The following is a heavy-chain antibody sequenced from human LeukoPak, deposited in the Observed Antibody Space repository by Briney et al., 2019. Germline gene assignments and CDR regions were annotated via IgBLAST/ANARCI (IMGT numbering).Heavy chain of an antibody. CDR3: ARDKSGSGSYIDY. J-gene: IGHJ4*02. CDR1: GYTLTSYG. Sequence: ASVTVSCKASGYTLTSYGISWVRQAPGQGLEWMGWISGYNGNTNYAQNLQGRVTVTTDTSTSTAYMELRSLTSDDTAVYYCARDKSGSGSYIDYWGQGTLVTVSS. CDR2: ISGYNGNT. V-gene: IGHV1-18*01. D-gene: IGHD3-10*01.